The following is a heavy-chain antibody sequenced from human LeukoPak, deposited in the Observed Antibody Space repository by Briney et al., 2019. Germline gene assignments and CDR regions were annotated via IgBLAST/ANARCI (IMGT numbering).Heavy chain of an antibody. D-gene: IGHD6-19*01. V-gene: IGHV5-51*01. CDR1: GYSFTSYW. CDR3: ARHYFAAVAGTGGGFDY. CDR2: IYPGDSDT. Sequence: GESLKISCEASGYSFTSYWIGWVRQMPGKGLEWMGIIYPGDSDTRYSPSFQGQVTISADKSISTAYLQWSSLKASDTAMYYCARHYFAAVAGTGGGFDYWGQGTLVTVSS. J-gene: IGHJ4*02.